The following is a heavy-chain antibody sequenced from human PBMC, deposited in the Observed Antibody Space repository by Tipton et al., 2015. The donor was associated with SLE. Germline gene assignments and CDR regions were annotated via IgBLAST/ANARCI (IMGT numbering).Heavy chain of an antibody. D-gene: IGHD2-15*01. Sequence: VQLVQSGAEVKKPGESLKISCEASVYSFTSYWIGWVRQMPGKGLEWMGIIYPADSDTRYSPSFQGRVTISADKSISTAYLQWSSLKASDTAMYYCARHETLTTPFDYWGQGTLVTVSS. CDR2: IYPADSDT. CDR3: ARHETLTTPFDY. J-gene: IGHJ4*02. CDR1: VYSFTSYW. V-gene: IGHV5-51*01.